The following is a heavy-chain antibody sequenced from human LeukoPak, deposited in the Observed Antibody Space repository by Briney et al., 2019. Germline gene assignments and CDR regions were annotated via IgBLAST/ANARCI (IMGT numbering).Heavy chain of an antibody. Sequence: HPGGSLRLSCAASGFTFSSYGMHWVRQAPGKGLEWVAIIWNDGSNKYYADSVKGRFTISRDNSKNTLYLQMNSLRAEDTAVYYCAREGNYDILTGLYNYYYYGMDVWGQGTTVTVSS. CDR3: AREGNYDILTGLYNYYYYGMDV. V-gene: IGHV3-33*01. D-gene: IGHD3-9*01. CDR1: GFTFSSYG. CDR2: IWNDGSNK. J-gene: IGHJ6*02.